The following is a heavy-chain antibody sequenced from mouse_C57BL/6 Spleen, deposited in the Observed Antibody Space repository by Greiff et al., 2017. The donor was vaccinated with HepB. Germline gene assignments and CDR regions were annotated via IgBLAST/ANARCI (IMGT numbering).Heavy chain of an antibody. Sequence: QSGPGLVQPSQSLSITCTVSGFSLTSYGVHWVRQSPGKGLEWLGVIWSGGSTDYNAAFISRLSISKDNSKSQVFFKMNSLQADDTAIYYCARVYYGNYDWYFDVWGTGTTVTVSS. CDR2: IWSGGST. J-gene: IGHJ1*03. V-gene: IGHV2-2*01. CDR3: ARVYYGNYDWYFDV. D-gene: IGHD2-1*01. CDR1: GFSLTSYG.